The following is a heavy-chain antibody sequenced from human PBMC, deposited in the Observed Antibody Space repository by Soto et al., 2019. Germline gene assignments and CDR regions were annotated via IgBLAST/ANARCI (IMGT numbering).Heavy chain of an antibody. V-gene: IGHV3-30-3*01. CDR3: ARPYCRSTRCYLYYYGMDL. CDR1: GFTFSVSA. J-gene: IGHJ6*02. Sequence: QVQVVESGGGVVQPGTSLRLSCAASGFTFSVSAIHWVRQAPGKGLEWVAVISSDGSHQYYADSVRGRFTISRDNPKNTLYLQMNSLRAEDTAVYYCARPYCRSTRCYLYYYGMDLWGPGTTVTVSS. CDR2: ISSDGSHQ. D-gene: IGHD2-2*01.